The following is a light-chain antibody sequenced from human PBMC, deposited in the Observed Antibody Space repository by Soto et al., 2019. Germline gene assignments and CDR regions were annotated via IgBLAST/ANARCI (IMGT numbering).Light chain of an antibody. CDR1: QVIGND. Sequence: AIQMTQSPSSLSASVGDRVTISCRASQVIGNDLAWYQQKPGKAPRLLIFAASNLQSGVPSRFSGSGSGTDFTLTISRLQPEDFATYYCQQSYSTPPTFGQGTKLEIK. CDR2: AAS. V-gene: IGKV1-6*01. CDR3: QQSYSTPPT. J-gene: IGKJ2*01.